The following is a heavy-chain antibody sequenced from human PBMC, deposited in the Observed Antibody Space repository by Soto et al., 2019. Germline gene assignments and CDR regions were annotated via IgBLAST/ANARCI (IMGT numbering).Heavy chain of an antibody. CDR2: IIPIFGTA. V-gene: IGHV1-69*13. Sequence: SVKVSCKASGGTFSSYTISWVRQAPGQGLEWMGGIIPIFGTANYAQKFQGRVTITADESTSTAYMELSSLRSEDTAVYYCARDSPSLYYDFSSGYYYYYGMDVWGQGTTVTVSS. CDR3: ARDSPSLYYDFSSGYYYYYGMDV. D-gene: IGHD3-3*01. J-gene: IGHJ6*02. CDR1: GGTFSSYT.